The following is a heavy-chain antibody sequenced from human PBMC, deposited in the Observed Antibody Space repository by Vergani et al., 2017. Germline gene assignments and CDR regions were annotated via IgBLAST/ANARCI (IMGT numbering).Heavy chain of an antibody. CDR1: GFTFSSYG. J-gene: IGHJ4*02. Sequence: QVQLVESGGGVVQPGGSLRLSCAASGFTFSSYGMHWVRQAPGKGLEWVAFIRYDGSNKYYADSVKGRLTISRDNSKNTLYLQMNSLRAEDTAVYYCAKDEAGGWYRPGYFDYWGQGTLVTVSS. D-gene: IGHD6-19*01. CDR2: IRYDGSNK. CDR3: AKDEAGGWYRPGYFDY. V-gene: IGHV3-30*02.